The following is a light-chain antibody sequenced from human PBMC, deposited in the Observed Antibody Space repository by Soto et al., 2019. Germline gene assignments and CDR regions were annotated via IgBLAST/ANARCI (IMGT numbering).Light chain of an antibody. J-gene: IGLJ1*01. CDR2: NVY. V-gene: IGLV2-14*03. CDR3: SAYTVSRTYV. CDR1: SSDVGAYNF. Sequence: QSVVTQPGSVSGSPGQSITISCTGTSSDVGAYNFVSWHQQHPGKAPKLMIYNVYDRPSGISYRFSGSKSGNTASLTISGLQGEDEADYYCSAYTVSRTYVFGTGTKVTVL.